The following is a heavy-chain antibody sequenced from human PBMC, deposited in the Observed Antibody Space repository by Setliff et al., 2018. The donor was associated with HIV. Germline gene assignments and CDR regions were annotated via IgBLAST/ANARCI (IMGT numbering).Heavy chain of an antibody. CDR1: GGSVSSGFYY. V-gene: IGHV4-31*03. CDR3: ARLRVSSSPQTFDH. D-gene: IGHD6-6*01. CDR2: IYYSGST. J-gene: IGHJ4*02. Sequence: PSETLSLTCTVSGGSVSSGFYYWSWIRQHPGKGLEWIGYIYYSGSTYYNPSLKSRVSMSVDTSKNQFSLKMSSVTAADTAVYYCARLRVSSSPQTFDHWGQGIQVTVSS.